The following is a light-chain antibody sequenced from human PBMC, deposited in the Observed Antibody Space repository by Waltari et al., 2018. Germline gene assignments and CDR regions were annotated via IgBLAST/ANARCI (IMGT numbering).Light chain of an antibody. V-gene: IGLV1-40*01. Sequence: QSVLPPPPSVSGAPGPRVTLPCSGSRYNIGSTSAVHWSPQFPGSAPTLLIYGDNNRPAGVPDRFSGSKSGTSASLAITGLQAEDEATYYCQSYDSSLSGFVVFGGGTKLTVL. J-gene: IGLJ2*01. CDR3: QSYDSSLSGFVV. CDR1: RYNIGSTSA. CDR2: GDN.